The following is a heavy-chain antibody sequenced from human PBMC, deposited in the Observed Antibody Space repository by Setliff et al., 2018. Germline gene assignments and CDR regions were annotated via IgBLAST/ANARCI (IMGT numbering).Heavy chain of an antibody. CDR2: ISAYNGNT. D-gene: IGHD6-19*01. J-gene: IGHJ6*02. V-gene: IGHV1-18*01. CDR1: GGTFGTNA. Sequence: ASVKVSCKASGGTFGTNAVSWVRQAPGQGLEWMGWISAYNGNTNYAQKLQGRVTMTTDTSTSTAYMELRSLRSDDTAVYYCARDSGWYGMDVWGQGTTVTVSS. CDR3: ARDSGWYGMDV.